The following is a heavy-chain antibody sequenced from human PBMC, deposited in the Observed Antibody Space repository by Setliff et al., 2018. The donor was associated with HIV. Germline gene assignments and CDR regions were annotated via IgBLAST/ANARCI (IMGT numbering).Heavy chain of an antibody. V-gene: IGHV4-39*01. CDR1: GGSISSSSYY. CDR3: ATASGYDLFMGAFDI. Sequence: SETLSLTCTVSGGSISSSSYYWGWIRQPPGKGPEWIGSLYYRGTTYYNPSLKSRVTISTGTSNNQFSLTLSSVTAADTAVYYCATASGYDLFMGAFDIWGQGTMVTVSS. CDR2: LYYRGTT. J-gene: IGHJ3*02. D-gene: IGHD5-12*01.